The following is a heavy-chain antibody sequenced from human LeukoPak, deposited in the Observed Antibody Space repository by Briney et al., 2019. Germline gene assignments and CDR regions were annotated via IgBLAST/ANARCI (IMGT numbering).Heavy chain of an antibody. V-gene: IGHV4-4*07. CDR2: VYIGGDT. CDR1: GGSLTNHY. D-gene: IGHD3-22*01. CDR3: ARSVRKYYYDSGEGFDI. Sequence: SETLSLPCTVSGGSLTNHYWNWIRQPAGKGLEWIGRVYIGGDTNYNPSLRSRATLSVDTSKNQFSLKLSSVTAADTAVYYCARSVRKYYYDSGEGFDIWGQGTMVTVSS. J-gene: IGHJ3*02.